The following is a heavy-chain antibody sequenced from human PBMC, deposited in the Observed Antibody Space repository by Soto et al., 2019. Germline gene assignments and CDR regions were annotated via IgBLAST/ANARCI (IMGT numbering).Heavy chain of an antibody. Sequence: ASVKVSCKASGGTFSSYTISWVRQAPGQGLEWMGRIIPILGIANYAQKFQGRVTITADKSTSTAYMELSSLRSEDTAVYYCARDLGGVSFQGLEYFQHWGQGTLVTVSS. V-gene: IGHV1-69*04. CDR2: IIPILGIA. CDR1: GGTFSSYT. CDR3: ARDLGGVSFQGLEYFQH. D-gene: IGHD6-19*01. J-gene: IGHJ1*01.